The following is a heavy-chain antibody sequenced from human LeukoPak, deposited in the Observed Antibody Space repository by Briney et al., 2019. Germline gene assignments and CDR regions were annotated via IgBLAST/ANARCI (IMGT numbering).Heavy chain of an antibody. Sequence: SETLSLTCAVYGGSFSGYYWSWIRQPPGKGLEWIGEINHSGSTNYNPSLKSRVTISVDTSKNQFSLKLSSVTAADTAVYYCARGGNWNDVWGQGTLVTVSS. V-gene: IGHV4-34*01. CDR1: GGSFSGYY. J-gene: IGHJ5*02. CDR3: ARGGNWNDV. CDR2: INHSGST.